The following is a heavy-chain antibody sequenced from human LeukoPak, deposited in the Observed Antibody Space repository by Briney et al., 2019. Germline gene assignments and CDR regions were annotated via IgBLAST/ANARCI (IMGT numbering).Heavy chain of an antibody. D-gene: IGHD5-18*01. CDR3: ARCPYSFGFAPPDY. Sequence: GGSLRLSCAASGFTFSSYEMNWVRQAPGKGLEWVSYISSSGSTIYYADSGKGRFTISRDNAKNSLYLQMNSLRAEDTAVYYCARCPYSFGFAPPDYWGQGTLVTVSS. J-gene: IGHJ4*02. CDR2: ISSSGSTI. V-gene: IGHV3-48*03. CDR1: GFTFSSYE.